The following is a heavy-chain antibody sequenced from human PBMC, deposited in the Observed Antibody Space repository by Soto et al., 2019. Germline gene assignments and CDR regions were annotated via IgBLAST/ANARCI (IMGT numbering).Heavy chain of an antibody. CDR3: AKDKRDFWSGYFDY. CDR1: GFTFDDYA. J-gene: IGHJ4*02. V-gene: IGHV3-9*01. D-gene: IGHD3-3*01. Sequence: GGSLRLSCAASGFTFDDYAMHWVRQAPGKGLEWVSGISWNSGSIGYADSVKGRFTISRDNAKNSLYLQMNSLRAEDTALYYCAKDKRDFWSGYFDYWGQGTLVTVSS. CDR2: ISWNSGSI.